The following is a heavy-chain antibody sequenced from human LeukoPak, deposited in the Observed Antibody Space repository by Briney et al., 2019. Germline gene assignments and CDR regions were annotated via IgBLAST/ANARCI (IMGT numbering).Heavy chain of an antibody. CDR1: GFTFSSYA. Sequence: GGSLRLSCAASGFTFSSYAMHWVRQAPGKGLEWVAVISYDGSNKYYADSVKGRFTISRDNSKNTLYLLMNSLRAEDTAVYYCARDMGYYDFWSGFDYWGQGTLVTVSS. J-gene: IGHJ4*02. CDR3: ARDMGYYDFWSGFDY. V-gene: IGHV3-30*04. CDR2: ISYDGSNK. D-gene: IGHD3-3*01.